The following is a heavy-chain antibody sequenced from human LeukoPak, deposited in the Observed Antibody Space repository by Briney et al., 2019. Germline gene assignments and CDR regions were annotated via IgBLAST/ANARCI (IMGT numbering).Heavy chain of an antibody. J-gene: IGHJ4*02. CDR2: AYYNGNT. CDR3: ARADAYYYDSSGYLY. Sequence: SETLSLTCNVSGGSISSYYWSWIRQPPGKGLEWVGFAYYNGNTNYNPSLNSRVTISVDMARNRFSLKLSSVTAADTAVYYCARADAYYYDSSGYLYWGQGTLVTVSS. CDR1: GGSISSYY. D-gene: IGHD3-22*01. V-gene: IGHV4-59*01.